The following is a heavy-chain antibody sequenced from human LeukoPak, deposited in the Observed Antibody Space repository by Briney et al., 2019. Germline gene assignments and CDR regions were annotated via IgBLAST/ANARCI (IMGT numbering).Heavy chain of an antibody. D-gene: IGHD4-23*01. Sequence: SETLSLTCAVSGYSISSSNWWGWIRQPPGKGLEWIGYIYYSGSTYYNPSLKSRVTISVDTSKNQFSLKLSSVTAADTAVYYCYGGNSGFDYWGQGTLVTVSS. CDR1: GYSISSSNW. CDR2: IYYSGST. J-gene: IGHJ4*02. CDR3: YGGNSGFDY. V-gene: IGHV4-28*01.